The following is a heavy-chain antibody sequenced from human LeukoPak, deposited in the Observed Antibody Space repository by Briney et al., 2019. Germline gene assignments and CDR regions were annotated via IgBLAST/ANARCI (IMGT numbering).Heavy chain of an antibody. J-gene: IGHJ3*02. V-gene: IGHV4-59*01. D-gene: IGHD4-17*01. Sequence: SETLSLTCTVSGGSISSYYWSWIRQPPGKGLEWMGYINYSGSTNYNPSLKSRVTISVDTSKNQFSLKLSSVTAADTAVYYCAREAIKVDYGDYVRSFDIWGQGTMVTVSS. CDR1: GGSISSYY. CDR3: AREAIKVDYGDYVRSFDI. CDR2: INYSGST.